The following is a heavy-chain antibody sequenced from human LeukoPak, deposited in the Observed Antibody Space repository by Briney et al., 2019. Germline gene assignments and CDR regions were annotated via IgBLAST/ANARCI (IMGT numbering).Heavy chain of an antibody. CDR2: ISRASESI. V-gene: IGHV3-21*01. CDR1: GFNFNTYS. D-gene: IGHD1-7*01. J-gene: IGHJ5*02. Sequence: GGSLRLSCEASGFNFNTYSMAWVRQAPGKGLGWVSIISRASESIFYADSVKGRFTISRGNAKNSLYLQMNGLRAEDTAAYYCARGATDTTRWFDPWGQGTLVTVSS. CDR3: ARGATDTTRWFDP.